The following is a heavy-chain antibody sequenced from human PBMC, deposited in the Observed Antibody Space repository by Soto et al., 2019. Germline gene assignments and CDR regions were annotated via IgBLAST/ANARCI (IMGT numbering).Heavy chain of an antibody. CDR1: GGSVSSENW. V-gene: IGHV4-30-4*01. CDR2: IYYSGNT. CDR3: ARERADGGKIY. J-gene: IGHJ4*02. Sequence: SETLSLTCAVSGGSVSSENWWGWVRQPPGKGLEWIGYIYYSGNTYYNPSLKSRVTISVDTSKNQFSLKLSSVTAADTAVYYCARERADGGKIYWGQGTLVTVS. D-gene: IGHD2-15*01.